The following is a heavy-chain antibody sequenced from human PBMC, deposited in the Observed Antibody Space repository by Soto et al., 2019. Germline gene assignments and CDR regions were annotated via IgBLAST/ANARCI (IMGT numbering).Heavy chain of an antibody. Sequence: GGSLRLSCSASGFTVSTYTMGWVRLAPGKGLEWVSTIFSGGVGTKYADSVTGRFSISRDNSKNTLYLQMNSLRAEDTAVYYCAKPPPVAGTGYWGQGTLVTVSS. J-gene: IGHJ4*02. D-gene: IGHD6-19*01. CDR1: GFTVSTYT. CDR3: AKPPPVAGTGY. V-gene: IGHV3-23*05. CDR2: IFSGGVGT.